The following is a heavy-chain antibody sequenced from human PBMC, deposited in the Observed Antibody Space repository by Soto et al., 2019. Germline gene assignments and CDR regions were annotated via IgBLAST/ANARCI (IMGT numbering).Heavy chain of an antibody. D-gene: IGHD5-12*01. CDR1: GGSISSSSYY. Sequence: SETLSLTCTVSGGSISSSSYYWGWIRQPPGKGLEWIGSIYYSGSTYYNPSLKSRVTISVDTSKNQFSLKLSSVTAADTAVYYCARGVAFVSWPNMDVWGKGTTVTVSS. V-gene: IGHV4-39*07. J-gene: IGHJ6*03. CDR3: ARGVAFVSWPNMDV. CDR2: IYYSGST.